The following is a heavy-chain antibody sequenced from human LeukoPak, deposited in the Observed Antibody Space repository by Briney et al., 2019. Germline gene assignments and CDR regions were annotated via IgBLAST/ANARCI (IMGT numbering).Heavy chain of an antibody. CDR2: INAGNGNT. D-gene: IGHD1-26*01. J-gene: IGHJ4*02. CDR1: GYTFTSYA. Sequence: ASVKVSCKASGYTFTSYAMHWVRQAPGQRLEWMGWINAGNGNTKYAQKFQGRVTITRDTSASTAYMELSSLGSEDTAVYYCARGLPSLLSYFDYWGQGTLVTVSS. CDR3: ARGLPSLLSYFDY. V-gene: IGHV1-3*01.